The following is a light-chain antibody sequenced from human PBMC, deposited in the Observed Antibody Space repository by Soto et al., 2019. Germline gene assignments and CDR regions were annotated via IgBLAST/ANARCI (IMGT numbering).Light chain of an antibody. CDR2: TNN. V-gene: IGLV1-44*01. J-gene: IGLJ2*01. CDR1: TSNIGSNT. Sequence: QSVLTQPPSASGTPGQTVIISCSGGTSNIGSNTVSWYHQLPGTAPKVLIYTNNQRPSGVSDRFSGSKSGTSASLAIRGLQSVDEADYYCAAWDDNLHGLLFGGGTKLTVL. CDR3: AAWDDNLHGLL.